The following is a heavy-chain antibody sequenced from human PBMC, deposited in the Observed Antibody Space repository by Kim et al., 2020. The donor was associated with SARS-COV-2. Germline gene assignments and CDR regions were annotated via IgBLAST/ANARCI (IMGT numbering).Heavy chain of an antibody. J-gene: IGHJ4*02. D-gene: IGHD6-19*01. V-gene: IGHV5-51*01. CDR3: ARQMAYSSGWYVIDY. Sequence: PSFQGQVTISADKSISTAYLQWSSLKASDTAMYYCARQMAYSSGWYVIDYWGQGTLVTVSS.